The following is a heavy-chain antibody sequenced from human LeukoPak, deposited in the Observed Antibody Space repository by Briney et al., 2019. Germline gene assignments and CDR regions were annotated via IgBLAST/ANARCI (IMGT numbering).Heavy chain of an antibody. V-gene: IGHV1-8*01. Sequence: GASVNVSCKASGYTFTSYDINWVRQATGQGLEWMGWMNPNSDNTGYARKFQGRVTITRNTSISTAYMELSSLRSEDTAVYYCARAYDSSGHYPIDYWGQGTLVTVSS. CDR3: ARAYDSSGHYPIDY. CDR1: GYTFTSYD. CDR2: MNPNSDNT. D-gene: IGHD3-22*01. J-gene: IGHJ4*02.